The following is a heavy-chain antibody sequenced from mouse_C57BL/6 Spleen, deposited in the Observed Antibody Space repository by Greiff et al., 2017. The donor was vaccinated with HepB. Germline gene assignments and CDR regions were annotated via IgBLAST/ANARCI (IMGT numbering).Heavy chain of an antibody. D-gene: IGHD2-1*01. Sequence: VQLQQPGAELVRPGSSVKLSCKASGYTFTSYWMDWVKQRPGQGLEWIGNIYPSDSETHYNQKFKDKATLTVDKSSSTAYMQLSSLTSEDSAVYYCARGSYYGNYDYFDYWGQGTTLTVSS. CDR2: IYPSDSET. CDR1: GYTFTSYW. V-gene: IGHV1-61*01. J-gene: IGHJ2*01. CDR3: ARGSYYGNYDYFDY.